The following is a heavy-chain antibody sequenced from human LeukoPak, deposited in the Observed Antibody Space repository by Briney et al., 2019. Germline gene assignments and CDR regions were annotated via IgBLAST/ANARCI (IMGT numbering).Heavy chain of an antibody. D-gene: IGHD3-16*01. Sequence: GESLRLSCAASGFTFTDYWMHWVRQVPGKGLVWVSIINTDTRGTYYADSVKGRCTISRDNAKSILYLQMDSLRAEDTAVYYCARAGAYHFDNWGQGTLVTVSS. V-gene: IGHV3-74*01. J-gene: IGHJ4*02. CDR1: GFTFTDYW. CDR2: INTDTRGT. CDR3: ARAGAYHFDN.